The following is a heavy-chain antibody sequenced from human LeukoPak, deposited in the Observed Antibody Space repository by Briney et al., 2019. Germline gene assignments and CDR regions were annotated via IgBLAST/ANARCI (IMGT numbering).Heavy chain of an antibody. CDR2: INPNSGGT. CDR1: GYTFTGDY. J-gene: IGHJ4*02. Sequence: ASVKVSCKASGYTFTGDYMHWVRQAPGQGLEWMGWINPNSGGTNYAQKFQGRVTMTRDTSISTAYMELSRLRSDDTAIYYCARAPRDHFWSGYLNFDYWGQGTLVTVSS. D-gene: IGHD3-3*02. V-gene: IGHV1-2*02. CDR3: ARAPRDHFWSGYLNFDY.